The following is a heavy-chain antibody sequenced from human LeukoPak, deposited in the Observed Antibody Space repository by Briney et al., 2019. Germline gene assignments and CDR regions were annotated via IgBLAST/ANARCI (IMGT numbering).Heavy chain of an antibody. CDR1: GYTFGSFG. CDR2: IDTYHADT. D-gene: IGHD3-10*01. V-gene: IGHV1-18*01. CDR3: ARDYERIIMVRGVPLSPQTVFDP. J-gene: IGHJ5*02. Sequence: ASVKVSCKTSGYTFGSFGITWVRRAPGQGLEWMGWIDTYHADTKSAQKFQGRLTMTTDTSTSTASLELRSLTSDDTAVYYCARDYERIIMVRGVPLSPQTVFDPWGQGTLVTVSS.